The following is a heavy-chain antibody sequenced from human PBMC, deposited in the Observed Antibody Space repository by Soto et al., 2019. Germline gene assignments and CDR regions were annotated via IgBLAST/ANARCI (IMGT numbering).Heavy chain of an antibody. J-gene: IGHJ4*02. CDR3: SKDSPIMIPFGGVIEYYFDY. V-gene: IGHV3-23*01. D-gene: IGHD3-16*02. CDR2: ISGSGGST. CDR1: GFTFSSYA. Sequence: EVQLLESGGGLVQPGGSLSLSCAASGFTFSSYAMSWVRQAPGKGLEGVSAISGSGGSTYYADSVKGRFTISRDNSKNSLYLQMNSLRAEDTAVYYCSKDSPIMIPFGGVIEYYFDYWGQGTLVTVSS.